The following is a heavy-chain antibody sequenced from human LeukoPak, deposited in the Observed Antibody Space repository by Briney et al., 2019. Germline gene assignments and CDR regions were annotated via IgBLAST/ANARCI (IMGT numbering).Heavy chain of an antibody. J-gene: IGHJ4*02. CDR1: GFTFSRYS. CDR2: I. V-gene: IGHV3-21*01. CDR3: ARGGNYYDSSGYYHR. D-gene: IGHD3-22*01. Sequence: PGGSLRLSCAASGFTFSRYSMNWVRQAPGKGLEWVSSIKGRFTISRDNAKNSLYLQMNSLRDEDTAVYYCARGGNYYDSSGYYHRWGQGTLVTVSS.